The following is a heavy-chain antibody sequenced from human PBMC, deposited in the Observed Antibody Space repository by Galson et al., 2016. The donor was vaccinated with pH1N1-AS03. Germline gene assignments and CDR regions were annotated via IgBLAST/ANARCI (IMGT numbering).Heavy chain of an antibody. CDR2: IDWDDGT. Sequence: PALVKPTQTLTLTCTVSGFSLSTGGMRVSWIRQPPGKALEWFGRIDWDDGTFYSTSLKTRLTISKDTSKNQVVLTMTNMDPVDTGTYYCARTLNYNTGLDVWGPGATVTVSS. V-gene: IGHV2-70*04. CDR1: GFSLSTGGMR. J-gene: IGHJ6*02. CDR3: ARTLNYNTGLDV. D-gene: IGHD5-24*01.